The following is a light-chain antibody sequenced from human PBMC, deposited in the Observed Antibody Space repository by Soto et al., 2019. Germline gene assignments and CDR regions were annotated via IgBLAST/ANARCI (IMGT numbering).Light chain of an antibody. CDR3: QHYGNSLWT. CDR1: QDISTW. V-gene: IGKV1-12*01. CDR2: DAS. J-gene: IGKJ1*01. Sequence: DIQMTQSPSSVSASVGDRVTITCRASQDISTWLAWYQQKPGKAPKLLIYDASSLESGVPARFSGSGFGTDFTLTISSLQPEDFAVYFCQHYGNSLWTFGQGTKVEIK.